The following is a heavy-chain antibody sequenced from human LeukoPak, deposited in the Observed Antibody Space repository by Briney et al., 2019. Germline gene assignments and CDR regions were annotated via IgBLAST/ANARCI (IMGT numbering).Heavy chain of an antibody. Sequence: GGSLRLSCTASGFTFGDYSMSWVRQAPGKGLEWVGFIRSKTYGATAEYVASVKGRFTISRDNAKNSLYLQMNSLRAEDTAVYYCTREKVVGASSDYWGQGNLVTVSS. CDR2: IRSKTYGATA. CDR1: GFTFGDYS. D-gene: IGHD1-26*01. J-gene: IGHJ4*02. CDR3: TREKVVGASSDY. V-gene: IGHV3-49*04.